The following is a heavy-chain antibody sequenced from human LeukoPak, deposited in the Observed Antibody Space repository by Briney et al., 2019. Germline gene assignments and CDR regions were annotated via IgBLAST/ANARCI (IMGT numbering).Heavy chain of an antibody. CDR2: TSGSGVNS. CDR3: AKEYSGYDFDY. J-gene: IGHJ4*02. CDR1: GFALRSYD. V-gene: IGHV3-23*01. D-gene: IGHD5-12*01. Sequence: GGSLRLSCAASGFALRSYDMSWVRQAPGKGLEWVAATSGSGVNSYYADSVRGRFTISRDNSQNTLYLQMDSLRAEDTALYYCAKEYSGYDFDYWGQGTLVTVSS.